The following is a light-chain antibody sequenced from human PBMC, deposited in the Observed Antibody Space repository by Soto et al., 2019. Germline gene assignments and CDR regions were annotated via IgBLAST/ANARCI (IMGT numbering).Light chain of an antibody. V-gene: IGKV1-33*01. CDR3: QQYDNLPWT. J-gene: IGKJ1*01. CDR1: QDISNY. Sequence: DIQMTQSPSSLSASVGDRVTITCQASQDISNYLNWYQQKPGKAPKLLIYDASNLETGVTSRFSGSGPGTDFTFTISSLQPEDIATYYCQQYDNLPWTFGQGTKVEIK. CDR2: DAS.